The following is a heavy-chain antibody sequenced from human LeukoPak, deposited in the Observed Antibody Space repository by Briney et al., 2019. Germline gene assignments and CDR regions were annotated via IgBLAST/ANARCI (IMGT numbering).Heavy chain of an antibody. J-gene: IGHJ6*02. V-gene: IGHV3-11*01. Sequence: GASLTLPCAASGFTFSDYYMSWIRQPPGKALEWVSYISSSGSTIYYPDSVKGRFTISRDNAKNSLYLQMNSLRAEDTAVYYCAREGHREYYYGMDVWGQGTTVTVSS. CDR3: AREGHREYYYGMDV. CDR1: GFTFSDYY. CDR2: ISSSGSTI.